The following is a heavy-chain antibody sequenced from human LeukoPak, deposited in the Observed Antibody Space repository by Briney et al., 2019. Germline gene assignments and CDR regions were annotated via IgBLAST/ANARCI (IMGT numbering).Heavy chain of an antibody. D-gene: IGHD5-12*01. V-gene: IGHV1-8*01. Sequence: ASVKVSCKASGYTFTSYDINWVRQATGQGLEWMGWMNPKTGNTGHAQKSKGRVTMTMSTSVTTAYMELSSLRSEDTAVYYCARGSTVDTVATPLKYWGQGTLVTVSS. CDR3: ARGSTVDTVATPLKY. CDR1: GYTFTSYD. J-gene: IGHJ4*02. CDR2: MNPKTGNT.